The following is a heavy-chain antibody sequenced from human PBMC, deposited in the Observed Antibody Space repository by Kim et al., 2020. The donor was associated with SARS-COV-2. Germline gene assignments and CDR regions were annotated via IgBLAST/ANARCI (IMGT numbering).Heavy chain of an antibody. CDR1: GFTFSSYA. V-gene: IGHV3-30*04. CDR3: ARNSGSHFDY. Sequence: GGSLRLSCAASGFTFSSYAMHWVRQAPGKGLEWVAVISYDESNKYYADSVKGRFTISRDNSKNTLYLQMNSLRAEDTAVYYCARNSGSHFDYWGQGTLVTVSS. D-gene: IGHD1-26*01. CDR2: ISYDESNK. J-gene: IGHJ4*02.